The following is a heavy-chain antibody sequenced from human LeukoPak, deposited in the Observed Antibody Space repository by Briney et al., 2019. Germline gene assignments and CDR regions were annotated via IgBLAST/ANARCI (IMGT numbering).Heavy chain of an antibody. CDR1: GSTFSSYS. D-gene: IGHD3-22*01. CDR3: ARDNDYYDSSGPIGY. CDR2: ISSSSSYI. Sequence: GGSLRLSCAASGSTFSSYSMNWVRQAPGKGLEWVSSISSSSSYIYYADSVKGRFTISRDNAKNSLYLQMNSLRAEDTAVYYCARDNDYYDSSGPIGYWGQGTLVTVSS. V-gene: IGHV3-21*01. J-gene: IGHJ4*02.